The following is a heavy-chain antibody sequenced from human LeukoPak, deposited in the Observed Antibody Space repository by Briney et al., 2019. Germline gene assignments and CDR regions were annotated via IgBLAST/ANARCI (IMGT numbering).Heavy chain of an antibody. CDR2: ISGSGGST. CDR3: AKHPDYYGSGSFDY. CDR1: GFTFSSYA. Sequence: GGSLRPSCAASGFTFSSYAMSWVRQAPGKGLEWVSAISGSGGSTYYADSVKGRFTISRDNSKNTLYLQMNSLRAEDTAVYYCAKHPDYYGSGSFDYWGQGTLVTVSS. J-gene: IGHJ4*02. V-gene: IGHV3-23*01. D-gene: IGHD3-10*01.